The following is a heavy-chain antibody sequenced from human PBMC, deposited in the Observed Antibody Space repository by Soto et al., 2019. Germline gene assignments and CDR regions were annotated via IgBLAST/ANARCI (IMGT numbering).Heavy chain of an antibody. CDR2: MNPNSGNT. J-gene: IGHJ4*02. CDR3: ARETDYGDLDY. V-gene: IGHV1-8*01. Sequence: ASVKVSCKAPGYTFTSYDINWVRQATGQGLEWMGWMNPNSGNTGYSQKFQGRVTMTRDTSTSTAYMELSSLRSEDTAVYYCARETDYGDLDYWGQGTLVTVSS. D-gene: IGHD4-17*01. CDR1: GYTFTSYD.